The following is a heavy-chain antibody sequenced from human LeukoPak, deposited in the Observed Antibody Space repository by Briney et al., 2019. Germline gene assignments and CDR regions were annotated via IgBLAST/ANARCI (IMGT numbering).Heavy chain of an antibody. CDR1: GFTFSSYG. D-gene: IGHD2-21*01. V-gene: IGHV3-30*02. J-gene: IGHJ6*03. CDR3: AKDGLAYCGGDCYSDYYYYMDV. Sequence: GGSLRLSCAASGFTFSSYGMHWVRQAPGKGLEWVAVIWYGGSNKYYADSVKGRFTISRDNSKNTLYLQMNSLRAEDTAVYYCAKDGLAYCGGDCYSDYYYYMDVWGKGTTVTVSS. CDR2: IWYGGSNK.